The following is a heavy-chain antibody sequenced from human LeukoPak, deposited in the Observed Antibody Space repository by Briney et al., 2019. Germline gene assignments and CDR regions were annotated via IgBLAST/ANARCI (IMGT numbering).Heavy chain of an antibody. J-gene: IGHJ2*01. V-gene: IGHV1-2*02. D-gene: IGHD5-18*01. CDR2: INPNSGGT. CDR1: GYTFTGYY. Sequence: ASVKVSCKASGYTFTGYYMHWVRQAPGQGLEWMGWINPNSGGTSYAQKFQGRVTMTRDTSISTAYMELSRLRSDDTAVYYCARRGYSYGYFPGWYFDLWGRGTLVTVSS. CDR3: ARRGYSYGYFPGWYFDL.